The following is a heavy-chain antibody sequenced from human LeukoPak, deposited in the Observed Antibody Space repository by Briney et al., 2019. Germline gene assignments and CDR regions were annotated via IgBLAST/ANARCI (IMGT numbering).Heavy chain of an antibody. V-gene: IGHV1-18*01. D-gene: IGHD6-19*01. CDR1: GYTFTSYG. CDR3: ARDGYSSGWYLNWFDP. J-gene: IGHJ5*02. CDR2: ISAYNGNT. Sequence: ASVKVSCKASGYTFTSYGISWVRQAPGQGLERMGWISAYNGNTNYAQKLQGRVTMTTDTSTSTAYMELRSLRSDDTAVYYCARDGYSSGWYLNWFDPWGQGTLVTVSS.